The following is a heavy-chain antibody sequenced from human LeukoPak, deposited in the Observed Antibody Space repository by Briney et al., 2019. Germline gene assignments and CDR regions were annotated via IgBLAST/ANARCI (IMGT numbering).Heavy chain of an antibody. J-gene: IGHJ4*01. CDR1: GFTFSSYG. CDR3: AKGMATVTPIDY. CDR2: IWYDGSNK. D-gene: IGHD4-17*01. Sequence: GGSLRLSCAASGFTFSSYGMHCVRQAPGKGLEWVAVIWYDGSNKYYADSVKGRFTISRDNSKNTLYLQMNSLRAEDTAVYYCAKGMATVTPIDYWGQGTLVTVSS. V-gene: IGHV3-33*06.